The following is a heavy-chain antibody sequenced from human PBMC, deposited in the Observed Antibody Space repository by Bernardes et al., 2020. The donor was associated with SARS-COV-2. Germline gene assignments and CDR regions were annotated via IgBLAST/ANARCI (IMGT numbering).Heavy chain of an antibody. J-gene: IGHJ4*02. D-gene: IGHD3-16*02. Sequence: GGSLRLSCAASGFTFSSYDMHWVRQATGKGLEWVSAIGTAGDTYYPGSVKGRFTISRENAKNSLYLQMNSLRAGDTAVYYCARGVHDYVWGSYRYYFDYWGKGTLVTVSS. V-gene: IGHV3-13*01. CDR2: IGTAGDT. CDR3: ARGVHDYVWGSYRYYFDY. CDR1: GFTFSSYD.